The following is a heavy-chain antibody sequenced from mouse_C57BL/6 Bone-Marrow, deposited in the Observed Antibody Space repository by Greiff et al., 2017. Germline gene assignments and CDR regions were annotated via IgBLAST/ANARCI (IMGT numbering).Heavy chain of an antibody. Sequence: EVMLVESGGGLVQPGGSMKLSCAASGFTFSDAWMDWVRQAPEKGLEWVAEIRNKANNHATYYAESVKGRFTISIEASKTSVYLQITSLGAEDTGIYYGTRIYYEAYWGQGTLVTVSA. V-gene: IGHV6-6*01. CDR1: GFTFSDAW. CDR3: TRIYYEAY. J-gene: IGHJ3*01. CDR2: IRNKANNHAT. D-gene: IGHD1-1*01.